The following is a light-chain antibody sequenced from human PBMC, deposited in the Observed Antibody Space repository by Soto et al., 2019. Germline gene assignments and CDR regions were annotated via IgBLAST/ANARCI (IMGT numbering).Light chain of an antibody. Sequence: EIVMTQSPATLSVCPGERATLSCRASQRVSSTLAWYQQKPGQAPRLLIYGASTRATGIPARFSGSRSGTEFTLTISSLQSEDFAVYYCQQYNNWPYTFGQGTKLEIK. CDR1: QRVSST. CDR3: QQYNNWPYT. V-gene: IGKV3-15*01. CDR2: GAS. J-gene: IGKJ2*01.